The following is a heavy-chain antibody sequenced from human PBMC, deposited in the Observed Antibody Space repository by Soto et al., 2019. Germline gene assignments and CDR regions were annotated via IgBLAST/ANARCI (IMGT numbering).Heavy chain of an antibody. CDR2: IKQDGSA. CDR1: GFTFSSHW. Sequence: EEKLVDSGGGLVQPGGSLRLSCTASGFTFSSHWMSWVRQAPGKGLEWVANIKQDGSAYYVDSVKGRFTISRDNANNSLYLQMNSLTAEDTAVYYCARLHDYTDYHCLFDPWGQGTLVTVSS. J-gene: IGHJ5*02. V-gene: IGHV3-7*01. D-gene: IGHD4-4*01. CDR3: ARLHDYTDYHCLFDP.